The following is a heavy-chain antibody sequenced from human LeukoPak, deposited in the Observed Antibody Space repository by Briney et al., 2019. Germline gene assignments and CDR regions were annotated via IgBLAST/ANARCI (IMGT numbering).Heavy chain of an antibody. Sequence: GGSLRLSCAASGFTFMDYVIHWVRQAPGKGLEWVTFIHDDGIDSYYGDSVKGRFTVSRYNSKNTFYLEMNRLRTDDTAVYYCARGPARGYYDGSGYECDYWGQGTLVTVSS. CDR2: IHDDGIDS. D-gene: IGHD3-22*01. CDR1: GFTFMDYV. CDR3: ARGPARGYYDGSGYECDY. V-gene: IGHV3-30*02. J-gene: IGHJ4*02.